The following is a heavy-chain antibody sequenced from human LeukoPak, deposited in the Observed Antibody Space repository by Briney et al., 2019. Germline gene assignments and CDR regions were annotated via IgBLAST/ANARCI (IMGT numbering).Heavy chain of an antibody. D-gene: IGHD6-19*01. Sequence: PGGSLRLSCAASGFTFSTFGMSWVRQAPGKGLEWVGVILYDGSNKYYADSVKGRFTISRDNSKNTLYLQMDSLRPEDTAVYYCAKDPRTGAVSGIFYFDYWGQGTLVTLSS. CDR2: ILYDGSNK. V-gene: IGHV3-30*18. J-gene: IGHJ4*02. CDR1: GFTFSTFG. CDR3: AKDPRTGAVSGIFYFDY.